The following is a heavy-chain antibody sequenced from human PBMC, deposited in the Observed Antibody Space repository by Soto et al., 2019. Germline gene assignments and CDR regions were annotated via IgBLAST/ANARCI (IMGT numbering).Heavy chain of an antibody. CDR2: IYWDDDK. D-gene: IGHD4-17*01. CDR3: AHTRNGDYYFDY. CDR1: GFSLSTSGVG. Sequence: QITLKESGPPLVKPTQTLTLTCTFSGFSLSTSGVGEGWVRQPPGKALEWLALIYWDDDKRYSPSLKSRLTITKDTYKNPVVLTMTTMDPVDAATYCCAHTRNGDYYFDYWGQGTLVTFSS. V-gene: IGHV2-5*02. J-gene: IGHJ4*02.